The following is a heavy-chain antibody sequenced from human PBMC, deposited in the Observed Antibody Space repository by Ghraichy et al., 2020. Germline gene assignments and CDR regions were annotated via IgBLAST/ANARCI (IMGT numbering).Heavy chain of an antibody. CDR3: ARDLTRLRPTNCGMDV. CDR2: ISYDGSNK. V-gene: IGHV3-30-3*01. D-gene: IGHD4-17*01. Sequence: GGSLRLSCAASGFTFNSYAMNWVRQAPGKGLEWVAVISYDGSNKYYADSVKGRFTISRDNSKNTQYLQMNSLRAEDTAVYCCARDLTRLRPTNCGMDVWGQGTTGTVSS. J-gene: IGHJ6*02. CDR1: GFTFNSYA.